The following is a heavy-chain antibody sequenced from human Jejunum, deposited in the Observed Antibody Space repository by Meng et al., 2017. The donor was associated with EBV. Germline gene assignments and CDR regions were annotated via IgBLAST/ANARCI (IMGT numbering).Heavy chain of an antibody. CDR2: IDPSGGSA. Sequence: QVQLVPSGAEAKEPGASVKVSCKASGYTFTTYYIQWVRQAPGQGLEWMGIIDPSGGSANYAQTFQGRVTLTRDMSTSTVYMELRSLTSEDTAVYYCARDSRYQYGSNDYWGQGTLVTVSS. V-gene: IGHV1-46*01. CDR1: GYTFTTYY. J-gene: IGHJ4*02. D-gene: IGHD3-10*01. CDR3: ARDSRYQYGSNDY.